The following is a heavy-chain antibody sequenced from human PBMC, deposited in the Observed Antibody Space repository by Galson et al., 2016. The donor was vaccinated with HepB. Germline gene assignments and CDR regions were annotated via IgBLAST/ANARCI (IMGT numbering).Heavy chain of an antibody. D-gene: IGHD7-27*01. V-gene: IGHV3-30*04. CDR3: ARDGPNKLTWGCRYFYYGMDV. CDR2: ISYDGSNK. CDR1: GFTFSGYA. J-gene: IGHJ6*02. Sequence: SLRLSCAASGFTFSGYAMHWVRQAPGKGLEWVAVISYDGSNKYYADSVKGRFTISRDNSKNTLYLQMNSLRAEDTAVYYCARDGPNKLTWGCRYFYYGMDVWGQGTTVTVSS.